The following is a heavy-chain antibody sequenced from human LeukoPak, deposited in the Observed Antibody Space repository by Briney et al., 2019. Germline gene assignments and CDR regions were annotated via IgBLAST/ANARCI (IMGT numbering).Heavy chain of an antibody. Sequence: GASVKVSCKASGYTFTGYYMHWVRQAPGQGLEWMGWINPNSGGTNYAQKFQGRVTMTRDTSISTAYMELSRLRSDDTAWYYCARNFYFDSSGYYHYWGQGTLVTVSS. CDR3: ARNFYFDSSGYYHY. CDR2: INPNSGGT. V-gene: IGHV1-2*02. D-gene: IGHD3-22*01. CDR1: GYTFTGYY. J-gene: IGHJ4*02.